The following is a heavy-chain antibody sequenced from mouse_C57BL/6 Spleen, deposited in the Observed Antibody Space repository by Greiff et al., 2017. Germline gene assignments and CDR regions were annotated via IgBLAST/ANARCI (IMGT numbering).Heavy chain of an antibody. CDR1: GYAFSSSW. CDR2: IYPGDGDT. V-gene: IGHV1-82*01. D-gene: IGHD1-1*01. J-gene: IGHJ2*01. CDR3: ARSEEYGPRDYFDY. Sequence: QVQLKESGPELVKPGASVKISCKASGYAFSSSWMNWVKQRPGKGLEWIGRIYPGDGDTNYNGKFKGKATLTADKSSSTAYLQLSSLTSEDSAVSFCARSEEYGPRDYFDYWGQGTTLTVSS.